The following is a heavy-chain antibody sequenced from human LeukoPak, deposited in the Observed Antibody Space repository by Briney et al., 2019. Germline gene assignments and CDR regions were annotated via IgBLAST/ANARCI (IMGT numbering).Heavy chain of an antibody. J-gene: IGHJ6*02. V-gene: IGHV3-23*01. CDR3: AKGRKSYYYGMDV. CDR1: GFTFSSYA. Sequence: QSGGSLRLPCAASGFTFSSYAMNWVRQAPGKGLEWVSGISGSGGSTYYADSVKGRFTISRDNSKNTLYLQMNSLRAEDTAVYHCAKGRKSYYYGMDVWGQGTTVTVSS. CDR2: ISGSGGST.